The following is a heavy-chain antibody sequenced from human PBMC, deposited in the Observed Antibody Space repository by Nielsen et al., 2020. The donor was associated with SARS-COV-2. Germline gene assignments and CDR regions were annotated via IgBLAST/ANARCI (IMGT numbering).Heavy chain of an antibody. D-gene: IGHD2-8*01. V-gene: IGHV4-30-2*01. J-gene: IGHJ4*02. CDR1: GGSISSGDYY. CDR2: IYHSGST. CDR3: AGAYCTNGVCPLDY. Sequence: SETLSLTCTVSGGSISSGDYYWSWIRQPPGKGLEWIGYIYHSGSTYYNPSLKSRVTISVDRSKNQFSLKLSSVTAADTAVYYCAGAYCTNGVCPLDYWGQGTLVTVSS.